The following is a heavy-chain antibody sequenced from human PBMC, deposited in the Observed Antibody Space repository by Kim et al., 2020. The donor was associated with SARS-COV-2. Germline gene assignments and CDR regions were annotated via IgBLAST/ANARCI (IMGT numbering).Heavy chain of an antibody. J-gene: IGHJ6*02. Sequence: LKSRVTISVDTSKHQFSLKLSSVTAADTAVYYCARLPYGSGYYYYYGMDVWGQGTTVTVSS. CDR3: ARLPYGSGYYYYYGMDV. V-gene: IGHV4-59*01. D-gene: IGHD3-10*01.